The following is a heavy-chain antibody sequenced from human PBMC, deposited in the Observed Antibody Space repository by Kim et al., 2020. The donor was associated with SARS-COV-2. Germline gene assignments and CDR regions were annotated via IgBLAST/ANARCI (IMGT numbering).Heavy chain of an antibody. D-gene: IGHD6-13*01. CDR3: ARVRGAAGPFYYYYYGMDV. V-gene: IGHV3-11*01. Sequence: GGSLRLSCAASGFTFSDYYMSWIRQAPGKGLEWVSYISSSGSTIYYADSVKGRFTISRDNAKNSLYLQMNSLRAEDTAVYYCARVRGAAGPFYYYYYGMDVWSQGTTVTVSS. CDR1: GFTFSDYY. J-gene: IGHJ6*02. CDR2: ISSSGSTI.